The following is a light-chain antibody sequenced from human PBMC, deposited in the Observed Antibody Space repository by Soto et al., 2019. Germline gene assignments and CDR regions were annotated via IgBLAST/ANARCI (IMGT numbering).Light chain of an antibody. CDR2: AAS. Sequence: ETVLTQSPGTLSLSPGERATLSCRASQSSSSYLTWYQQSPCQPPRLIIYAASRRATGIPDRFSGSGSGTDFTLTISRLEPEDFAVYYCQQYSTSPITFGQGTRLEIK. J-gene: IGKJ5*01. CDR1: QSSSSY. V-gene: IGKV3-20*01. CDR3: QQYSTSPIT.